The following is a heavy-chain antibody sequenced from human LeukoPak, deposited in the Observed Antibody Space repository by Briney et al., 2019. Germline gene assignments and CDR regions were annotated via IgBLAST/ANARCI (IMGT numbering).Heavy chain of an antibody. CDR1: GFTFSSYS. CDR2: ISSSSSYI. J-gene: IGHJ6*02. V-gene: IGHV3-21*01. CDR3: ARDLYSSGWFRTQIDYYYYGMDV. Sequence: PGGSLRLSCAASGFTFSSYSMNWVRQAPGKGLEWVSSISSSSSYIYYADSVKGRFTISRDNAKISLYLQMNSLRAEDTAVYYCARDLYSSGWFRTQIDYYYYGMDVWGQGTTVTVSS. D-gene: IGHD6-19*01.